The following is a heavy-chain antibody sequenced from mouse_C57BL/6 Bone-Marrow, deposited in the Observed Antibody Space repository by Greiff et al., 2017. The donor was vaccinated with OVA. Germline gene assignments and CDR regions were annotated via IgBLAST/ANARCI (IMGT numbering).Heavy chain of an antibody. V-gene: IGHV7-1*01. J-gene: IGHJ2*01. CDR1: GFTFSDFY. Sequence: EVKLMESGGGLVQSGRSLRLSCATSGFTFSDFYMEWVRQAPGKGLEWIAASRNKANDYTTEYSASVKGRFIVSRDTSQSILSLQMNALRAEDTAIYYWARDGTDGYFYYWGQGTTLTVSS. CDR3: ARDGTDGYFYY. CDR2: SRNKANDYTT. D-gene: IGHD2-3*01.